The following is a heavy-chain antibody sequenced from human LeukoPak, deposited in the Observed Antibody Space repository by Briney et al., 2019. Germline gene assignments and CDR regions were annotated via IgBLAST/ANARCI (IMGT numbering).Heavy chain of an antibody. J-gene: IGHJ4*02. D-gene: IGHD3-10*01. CDR1: GFTFSSYG. CDR3: ARDLRLWLGDYYFDY. Sequence: QPGGSLRLSCAASGFTFSSYGMHWVRQAPGKGLEWVAVIWYDGSNKYYADSVKGRFTISRDNSKNTLYLQMNSLRAEDTAVYYCARDLRLWLGDYYFDYWGQGTLVTVSS. CDR2: IWYDGSNK. V-gene: IGHV3-33*08.